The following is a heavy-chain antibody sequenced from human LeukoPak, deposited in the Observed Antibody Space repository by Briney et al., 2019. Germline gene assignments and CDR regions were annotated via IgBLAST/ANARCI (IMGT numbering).Heavy chain of an antibody. CDR2: ISWNSGSI. CDR1: GFTFDDYA. D-gene: IGHD3-3*01. V-gene: IGHV3-9*01. Sequence: GGSLRLSCAASGFTFDDYAMHWVRQAPGKGLGWVSGISWNSGSIGYADSVKGRFTISRDNAKNSLYLQMNSLRAEDTALYYCAKDRSSGTFDYWGQGTLVTVSS. CDR3: AKDRSSGTFDY. J-gene: IGHJ4*02.